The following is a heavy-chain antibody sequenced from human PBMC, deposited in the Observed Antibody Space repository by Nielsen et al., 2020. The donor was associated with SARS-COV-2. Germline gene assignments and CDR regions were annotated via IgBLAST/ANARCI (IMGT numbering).Heavy chain of an antibody. D-gene: IGHD3-10*01. CDR1: GFTFSSYG. V-gene: IGHV3-33*01. J-gene: IGHJ4*02. CDR2: IWYDGSNK. Sequence: GGSLRLSCAASGFTFSSYGMHWVRQAPGKGLEWVAVIWYDGSNKYYADSVKGRFTISRDNSKNTLYLQMNSLRAEDTAIYYCARDYVGSANMIDYWGQGTLVTVSS. CDR3: ARDYVGSANMIDY.